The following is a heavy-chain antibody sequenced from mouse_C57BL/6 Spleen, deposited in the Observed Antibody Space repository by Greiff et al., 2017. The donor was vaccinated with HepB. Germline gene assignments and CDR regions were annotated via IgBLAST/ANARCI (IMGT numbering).Heavy chain of an antibody. CDR2: IYPGDGDT. CDR1: GYAFSSSW. CDR3: ARRGFITTADFDV. D-gene: IGHD1-1*01. J-gene: IGHJ1*03. V-gene: IGHV1-82*01. Sequence: QVQLQQSGPELVKPGASVKISCKASGYAFSSSWMNWVKQRPGKGLEWIGRIYPGDGDTNYNGKFKGKATLTADKSSSTAYMQLSSLTSEDSAVYFCARRGFITTADFDVWGTGTTVTVSS.